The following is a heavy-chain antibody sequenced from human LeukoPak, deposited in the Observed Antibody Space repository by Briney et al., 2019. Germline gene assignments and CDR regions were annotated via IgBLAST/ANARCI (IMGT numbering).Heavy chain of an antibody. CDR1: GGSFSGYY. D-gene: IGHD1/OR15-1a*01. J-gene: IGHJ5*02. Sequence: PSETLSLTCAVYGGSFSGYYWSWIRQPPGKGLEWIGEINHSGSTNYNPSLKSRVTISVDTSKNQFSLKLSSVTAADTAVYYCARGHGYNWYKTFDPWGQGSLVTVSS. CDR2: INHSGST. V-gene: IGHV4-34*01. CDR3: ARGHGYNWYKTFDP.